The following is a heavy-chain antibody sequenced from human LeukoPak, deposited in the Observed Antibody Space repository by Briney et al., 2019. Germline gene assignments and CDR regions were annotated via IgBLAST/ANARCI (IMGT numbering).Heavy chain of an antibody. CDR1: GGSISSYY. Sequence: SETLSLTCTVSGGSISSYYWSWIRQPPGKGLEWIGYIYYSGSTNYNPSLKSRVTISVDTSKNQFSLKLSSVTAADTAVYYCARALGFHAFDIWGQGTMVTVSS. D-gene: IGHD2-15*01. J-gene: IGHJ3*02. CDR2: IYYSGST. CDR3: ARALGFHAFDI. V-gene: IGHV4-59*08.